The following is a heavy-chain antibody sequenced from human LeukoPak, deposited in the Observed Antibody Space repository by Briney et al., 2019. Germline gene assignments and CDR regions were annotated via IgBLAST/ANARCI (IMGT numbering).Heavy chain of an antibody. J-gene: IGHJ4*02. V-gene: IGHV3-53*01. CDR3: ARSNYGGLDY. D-gene: IGHD4-23*01. Sequence: GGSLRLSGAASGIIISNQYLSWVRQAPGKGLEWVSIIYSDGATYFADSMKGRFTLFRDSSKNTLYIQMPNLRAEDTAVYYCARSNYGGLDYWGQGTLVPVPS. CDR1: GIIISNQY. CDR2: IYSDGAT.